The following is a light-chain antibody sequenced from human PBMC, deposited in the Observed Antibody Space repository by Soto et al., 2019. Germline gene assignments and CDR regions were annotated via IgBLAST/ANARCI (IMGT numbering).Light chain of an antibody. J-gene: IGKJ2*01. CDR2: WAS. CDR1: QTILHTSNNKNS. Sequence: DIVMTQSPVSLAVSLGERATINCKSSQTILHTSNNKNSLSWYQQRPGQPPRLLIYWASTRDPGVPERFSGSGYGTDFTLTISSLQAADVAVYYCQQYFTTPYTFGQGTKLEI. V-gene: IGKV4-1*01. CDR3: QQYFTTPYT.